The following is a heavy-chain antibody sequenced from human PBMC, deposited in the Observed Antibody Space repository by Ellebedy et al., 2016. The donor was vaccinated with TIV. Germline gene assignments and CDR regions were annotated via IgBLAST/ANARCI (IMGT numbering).Heavy chain of an antibody. D-gene: IGHD7-27*01. CDR1: GYSFIHYW. CDR3: ARHELGENAAFDY. V-gene: IGHV5-10-1*01. J-gene: IGHJ4*02. CDR2: IDPSDSYM. Sequence: GGSLRLXXKASGYSFIHYWITWVRQVLGNVLESMGRIDPSDSYMKDSPSFQGHATISVDKSISTAYLQWNSLKASDTAIYYCARHELGENAAFDYWGQGTLVTVSS.